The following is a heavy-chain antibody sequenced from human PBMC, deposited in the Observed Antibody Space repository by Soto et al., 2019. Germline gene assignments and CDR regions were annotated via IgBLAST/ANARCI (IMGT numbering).Heavy chain of an antibody. Sequence: GGSLRLSCAASGFTFSNYALSWVRQSPGEGLTWVSSISGNSGSTYYADSEKCRFTISRDNSKSTLFLQMNSLRAEDTDVYYCAKSSVVIPASSWDFGSLGQGTLVTFSS. CDR1: GFTFSNYA. V-gene: IGHV3-23*01. CDR3: AKSSVVIPASSWDFGS. D-gene: IGHD2-2*01. J-gene: IGHJ4*02. CDR2: ISGNSGST.